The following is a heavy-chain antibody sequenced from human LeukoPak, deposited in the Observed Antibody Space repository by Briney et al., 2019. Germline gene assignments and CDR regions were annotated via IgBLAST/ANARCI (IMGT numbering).Heavy chain of an antibody. J-gene: IGHJ5*02. Sequence: GASVKVSCKASGYTFTSYYMHGVGQAPGKGLECMGIINPSGGSTSYAQKSQGRVTMTRDTSTSTVYMELSSLRSEDTAVYYCARCSSSSNWFDPWGQGTLVTVSS. CDR1: GYTFTSYY. CDR2: INPSGGST. CDR3: ARCSSSSNWFDP. D-gene: IGHD6-6*01. V-gene: IGHV1-46*01.